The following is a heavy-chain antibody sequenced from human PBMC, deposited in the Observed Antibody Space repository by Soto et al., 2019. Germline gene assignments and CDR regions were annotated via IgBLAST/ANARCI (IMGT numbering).Heavy chain of an antibody. D-gene: IGHD2-2*01. Sequence: GGSLRLSCAGSGFPFSSYSMNWVRQAPGKGLEWVSSVTGSSGFIHYADSVKGRFTISRDNARNSLYLQMNTMRAEDTAVYYCERVKECSSTRCLNPLDYWGQGTLVTVS. V-gene: IGHV3-21*01. CDR2: VTGSSGFI. CDR3: ERVKECSSTRCLNPLDY. CDR1: GFPFSSYS. J-gene: IGHJ4*02.